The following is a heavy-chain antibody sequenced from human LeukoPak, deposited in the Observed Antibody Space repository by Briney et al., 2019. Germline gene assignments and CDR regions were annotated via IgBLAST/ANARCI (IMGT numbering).Heavy chain of an antibody. V-gene: IGHV3-33*06. D-gene: IGHD6-13*01. CDR1: GFTFSSYG. CDR2: IWYDGSNK. Sequence: GGSLRLSCAASGFTFSSYGMHWVRQAPGKGLEWVAVIWYDGSNKYYADSVKGRFTISRDNSKNTLYLQMNSLRAEDTAVYYCAKDLWSSSWYVGVDYWGQGTLVTVSS. CDR3: AKDLWSSSWYVGVDY. J-gene: IGHJ4*02.